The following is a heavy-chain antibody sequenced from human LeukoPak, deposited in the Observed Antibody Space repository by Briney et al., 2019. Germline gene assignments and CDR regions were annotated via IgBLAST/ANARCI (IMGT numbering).Heavy chain of an antibody. Sequence: ASVKVSCKASGYTFTSYDINWVRQATVQGLEWMGWMSPNSGNTGYAQKFQGRVTMTRNTSISTAYMELSSLRSEDTAVYYCAGSDDWYYYYYMDVWGKGTTVTVSS. V-gene: IGHV1-8*01. J-gene: IGHJ6*03. CDR3: AGSDDWYYYYYMDV. D-gene: IGHD3-9*01. CDR2: MSPNSGNT. CDR1: GYTFTSYD.